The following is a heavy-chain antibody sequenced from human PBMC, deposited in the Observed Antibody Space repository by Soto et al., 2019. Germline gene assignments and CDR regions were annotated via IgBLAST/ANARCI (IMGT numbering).Heavy chain of an antibody. CDR2: ISYDGSNK. J-gene: IGHJ1*01. V-gene: IGHV3-30-3*01. Sequence: QVQLVESGGGVVQPGRSLRLSCAASGFTFSSYAMHWVRQAPGKGLEWVAVISYDGSNKYYADSVKGRFTISRDNSKNTLYLRMNSLRAEDTAVYYFARGRPYYYDSSCYPDVPYFQHWVQGTLVTVSS. CDR1: GFTFSSYA. D-gene: IGHD3-22*01. CDR3: ARGRPYYYDSSCYPDVPYFQH.